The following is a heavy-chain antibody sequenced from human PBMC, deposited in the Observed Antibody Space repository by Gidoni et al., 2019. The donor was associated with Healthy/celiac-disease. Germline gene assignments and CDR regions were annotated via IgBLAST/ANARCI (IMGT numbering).Heavy chain of an antibody. D-gene: IGHD2-21*02. V-gene: IGHV3-23*01. CDR1: GFTGFTFSTYA. CDR2: ISGRGGST. CDR3: AKDLSLARTEDY. J-gene: IGHJ4*02. Sequence: EVQLLESGGGLVQPGGSLRLSCAASGFTGFTFSTYAMSWVRQAPGKGLEWVSTISGRGGSTYYADSVKGRFTISRDNSKNTLYLQMNSLRAEDTAIYYCAKDLSLARTEDYWGQGTLVTVSS.